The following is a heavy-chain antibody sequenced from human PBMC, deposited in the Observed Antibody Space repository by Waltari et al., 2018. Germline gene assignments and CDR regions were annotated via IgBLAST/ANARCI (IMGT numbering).Heavy chain of an antibody. CDR2: LNQDGSAK. CDR3: ARGVSGDSGPADY. CDR1: GFTFTTYW. V-gene: IGHV3-7*01. Sequence: EVQLVESGGGLVQPGGSLRLSCAASGFTFTTYWMTWVRQAPGKGLGWVANLNQDGSAKFYVESVKGRFTISRDNAKNSLFLQMNSLRAEDTAVYYCARGVSGDSGPADYWGQGTLVTVSS. J-gene: IGHJ4*02. D-gene: IGHD4-17*01.